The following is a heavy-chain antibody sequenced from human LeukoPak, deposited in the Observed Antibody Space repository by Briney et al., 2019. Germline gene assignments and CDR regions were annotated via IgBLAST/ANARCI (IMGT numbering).Heavy chain of an antibody. Sequence: SETLSLTCAVYGGSFSGYYWSWIRRPPGKGLEWIGEINHSGSTNYNPSLKSRVTISVDTSKNQFSLKLSSVTAADTAVYYCARVGGGSGSYYNRRYYYYMDVWGKGTTVTVSS. CDR1: GGSFSGYY. CDR3: ARVGGGSGSYYNRRYYYYMDV. V-gene: IGHV4-34*01. D-gene: IGHD3-10*01. J-gene: IGHJ6*03. CDR2: INHSGST.